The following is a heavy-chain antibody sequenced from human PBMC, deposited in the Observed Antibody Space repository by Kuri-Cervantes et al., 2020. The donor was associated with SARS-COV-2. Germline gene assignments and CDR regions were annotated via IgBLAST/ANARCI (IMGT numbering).Heavy chain of an antibody. Sequence: ASVKVSCKASGYTFTGYYMHWVRQAPGQGLEWMGWINPNSGGTNYAQKFQGRVTMTRDTSISTAYMELSRLRSDDTAVYYCSTLTGYYRHDAFNMWGQGTMVTVSS. V-gene: IGHV1-2*02. D-gene: IGHD3-9*01. CDR1: GYTFTGYY. J-gene: IGHJ3*02. CDR3: STLTGYYRHDAFNM. CDR2: INPNSGGT.